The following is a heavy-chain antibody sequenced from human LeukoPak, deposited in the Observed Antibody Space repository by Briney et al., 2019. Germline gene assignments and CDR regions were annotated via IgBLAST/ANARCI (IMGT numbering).Heavy chain of an antibody. CDR2: ISYDGSNK. V-gene: IGHV3-30-3*01. CDR3: ARDPSGPYCTTTSCYTPSGWLDY. CDR1: GFTFSSYA. J-gene: IGHJ4*02. Sequence: GGSLRLSFAASGFTFSSYAMHWVRQAPGKGLEWVAVISYDGSNKYYADSVKGRFTISRDSSKNTLYLQMNSLRAEDTAVYYCARDPSGPYCTTTSCYTPSGWLDYWGQGTLVTVSS. D-gene: IGHD2-2*02.